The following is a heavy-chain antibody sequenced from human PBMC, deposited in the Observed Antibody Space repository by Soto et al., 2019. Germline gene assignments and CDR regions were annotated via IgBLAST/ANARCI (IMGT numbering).Heavy chain of an antibody. CDR2: ISAYNGNT. CDR3: AREARGGGGAIYDYIWGPRENELDY. J-gene: IGHJ4*02. V-gene: IGHV1-18*01. Sequence: ASVKVSCKASGYTFTSYGISWVRQAPGQGLEWMGWISAYNGNTNYAQKLQGRVTMTTDTSTSTAYMELRGLRSDDTAVYYCAREARGGGGAIYDYIWGPRENELDYWGQGTLVTVSS. CDR1: GYTFTSYG. D-gene: IGHD3-16*01.